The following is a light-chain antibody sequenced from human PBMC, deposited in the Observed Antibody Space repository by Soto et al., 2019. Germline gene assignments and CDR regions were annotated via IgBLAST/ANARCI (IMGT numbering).Light chain of an antibody. J-gene: IGLJ1*01. CDR2: EVS. Sequence: QSALTQPASVSGSPGQSITISCTGTSSDVGGYNYVSWYQQHPGKAPKLMIYEVSNRPSGVSNRFSGSKSGNTASLTISGLQAEDEADYYCSSYTSSSFEVFGTGTKVTVL. CDR1: SSDVGGYNY. V-gene: IGLV2-14*01. CDR3: SSYTSSSFEV.